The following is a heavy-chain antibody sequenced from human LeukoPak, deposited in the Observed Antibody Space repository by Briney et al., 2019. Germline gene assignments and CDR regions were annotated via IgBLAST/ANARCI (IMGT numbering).Heavy chain of an antibody. CDR3: ARYRRFRGVPDY. J-gene: IGHJ4*02. CDR2: ISYDGSNI. Sequence: PGGSLRLSCTAYGFTFISFDIHWGRQAPGKGLEWVATISYDGSNIYYADSVKGRFTISRDTSKNTVYLQMNNLRAEDTGVYYCARYRRFRGVPDYWGQGTLVTVSS. CDR1: GFTFISFD. D-gene: IGHD3-10*01. V-gene: IGHV3-30*14.